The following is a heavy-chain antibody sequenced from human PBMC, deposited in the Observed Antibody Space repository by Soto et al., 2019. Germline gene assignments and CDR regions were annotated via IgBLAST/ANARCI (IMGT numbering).Heavy chain of an antibody. V-gene: IGHV1-18*01. CDR2: INTDNGDT. J-gene: IGHJ4*02. CDR3: ARVFTAAGTGEIDK. CDR1: GYTFSTFG. D-gene: IGHD6-13*01. Sequence: QVQLVQSGAEVKKPGASVRLSCKPSGYTFSTFGITWVRQAPGQGLEWMGWINTDNGDTNYAKNFQARVTMTTDTPTNTAYMELRSLRYDDTGVYYRARVFTAAGTGEIDKWGQGTPVTVSS.